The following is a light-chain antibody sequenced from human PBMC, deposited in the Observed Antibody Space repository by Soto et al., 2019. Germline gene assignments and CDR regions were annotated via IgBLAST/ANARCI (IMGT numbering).Light chain of an antibody. Sequence: QMTQSPSTLSAAVGDRVTITCRASQSISTYLAWYQQKPGKAPKLLIYKASSLESGVPSRFSGSGSGTDFTLTISSLQPEDFATYYCQQSYSTAITFGQGTRLEIK. CDR1: QSISTY. J-gene: IGKJ5*01. CDR3: QQSYSTAIT. CDR2: KAS. V-gene: IGKV1-39*01.